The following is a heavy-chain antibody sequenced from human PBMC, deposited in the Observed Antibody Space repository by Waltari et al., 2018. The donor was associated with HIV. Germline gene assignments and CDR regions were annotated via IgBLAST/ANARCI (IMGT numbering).Heavy chain of an antibody. CDR1: GASISSSSYY. D-gene: IGHD3-16*01. J-gene: IGHJ4*02. Sequence: QLHLQESGPGLVKPSETLSLTCSVSGASISSSSYYWAWIRQPPGKGLEWIGAIYYSRTAYSNPSVNSRVSASLDASKNELSLKLTSVTATDTALYYWARLRFHSLYYFDTWGPGILVTVSS. CDR2: IYYSRTA. CDR3: ARLRFHSLYYFDT. V-gene: IGHV4-39*01.